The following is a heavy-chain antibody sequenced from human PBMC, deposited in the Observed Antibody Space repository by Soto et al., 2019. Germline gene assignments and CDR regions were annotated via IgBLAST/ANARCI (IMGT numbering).Heavy chain of an antibody. CDR1: GFTFDDYA. CDR3: ARSFSDSYYDLDF. J-gene: IGHJ4*02. CDR2: ISWDSASM. V-gene: IGHV3-9*01. Sequence: QTGGSLRLSCAASGFTFDDYAMHWVRQAPGKGLEWVSGISWDSASMDYADSVKDRFSISRDNAENSLYLQMNILKIEDTAFYYCARSFSDSYYDLDFWGQGTLVTVS. D-gene: IGHD1-26*01.